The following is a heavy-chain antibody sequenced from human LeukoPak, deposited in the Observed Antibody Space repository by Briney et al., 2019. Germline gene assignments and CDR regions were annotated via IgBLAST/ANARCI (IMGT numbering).Heavy chain of an antibody. V-gene: IGHV1-69*05. D-gene: IGHD3-10*01. Sequence: SVKVSCKASGGTFSSYAISWVRQAPGQGLEWMGGIIPIFGTANYAQKFQGRVTITTDESTSTAYMELSSLRSEDTAVYYCASSLLWFGELNWFDPWGQGTLVTVSS. CDR3: ASSLLWFGELNWFDP. CDR1: GGTFSSYA. CDR2: IIPIFGTA. J-gene: IGHJ5*02.